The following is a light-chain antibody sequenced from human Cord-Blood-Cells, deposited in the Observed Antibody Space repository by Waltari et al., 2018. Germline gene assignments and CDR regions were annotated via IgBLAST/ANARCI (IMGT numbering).Light chain of an antibody. V-gene: IGLV2-8*01. Sequence: QSALTQPPSASGSPGQSVPISCTGTSSDVGGYNYVSWYQQHPGKAPKLMIYEVSKRPSGVPDRVSGSKSGNTASLTVSGLQAEDEADYYCSSYAGSNNFVFGTGTKVTVL. CDR2: EVS. J-gene: IGLJ1*01. CDR1: SSDVGGYNY. CDR3: SSYAGSNNFV.